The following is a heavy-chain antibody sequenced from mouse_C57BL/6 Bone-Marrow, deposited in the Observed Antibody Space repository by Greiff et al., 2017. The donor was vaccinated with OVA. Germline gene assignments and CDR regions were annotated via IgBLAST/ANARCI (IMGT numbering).Heavy chain of an antibody. J-gene: IGHJ4*01. Sequence: QVQLQQSGAELVKPGASVKLSCKASGYTFTSYWMHWVKQRPGQGLEWIGMIHPNRGSTNYNEKFKSKATLTVDKSSSTAYMQLSSLTSEDSAVYYCASFFTARATRWVYYAMDYWGQGTSVTVTS. CDR1: GYTFTSYW. V-gene: IGHV1-64*01. CDR3: ASFFTARATRWVYYAMDY. CDR2: IHPNRGST. D-gene: IGHD3-1*01.